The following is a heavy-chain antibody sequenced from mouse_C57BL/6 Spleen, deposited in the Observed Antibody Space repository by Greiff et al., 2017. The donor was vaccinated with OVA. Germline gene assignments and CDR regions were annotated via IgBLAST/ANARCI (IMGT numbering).Heavy chain of an antibody. CDR3: ARHGMIPPLLNFDV. J-gene: IGHJ1*03. CDR2: ISSGGSYT. Sequence: EVQLVESGGDLVKPGGSLKLSCAASGFTFSSYGMSWVRQTPDKRLEWVATISSGGSYTYYPDSVKGRFTISRDNAKNTLYLQMSRLKSEDTAMYSGARHGMIPPLLNFDVWGTGTTVTVSS. V-gene: IGHV5-6*01. D-gene: IGHD2-4*01. CDR1: GFTFSSYG.